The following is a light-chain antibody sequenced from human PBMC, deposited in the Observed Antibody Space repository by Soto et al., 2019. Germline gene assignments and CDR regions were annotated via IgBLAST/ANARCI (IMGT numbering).Light chain of an antibody. V-gene: IGKV3-20*01. CDR2: GAS. J-gene: IGKJ1*01. CDR3: QQYGSSPTWT. CDR1: QSVSSSY. Sequence: EIVLTQSPGTLSLSPGERATLACRASQSVSSSYLGWYQQKPGQAPRLLIYGASSRATGIPDRFSGSGSGTDFTLTISILEPEDFAVYYCQQYGSSPTWTFGQGTKVDIK.